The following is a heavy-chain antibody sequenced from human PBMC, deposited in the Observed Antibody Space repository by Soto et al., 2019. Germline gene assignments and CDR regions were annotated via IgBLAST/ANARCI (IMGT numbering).Heavy chain of an antibody. CDR2: IYYSGST. Sequence: QVQLQESGPGLVKPSQTLSLTCTVSGGSISSGGYYWSWIRQHPGKGLEWIGYIYYSGSTYYNPSLKSRVTISVDTSKNQFSLKLRSVTAADTAVYYCARSAVGYSGYDYYFDYWGQGTLVTVSS. D-gene: IGHD5-12*01. CDR3: ARSAVGYSGYDYYFDY. CDR1: GGSISSGGYY. J-gene: IGHJ4*02. V-gene: IGHV4-31*03.